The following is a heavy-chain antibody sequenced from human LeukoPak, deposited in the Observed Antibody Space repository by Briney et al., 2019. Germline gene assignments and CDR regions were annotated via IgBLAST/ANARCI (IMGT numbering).Heavy chain of an antibody. J-gene: IGHJ4*02. CDR2: IYYSGST. D-gene: IGHD1-26*01. CDR3: ARTVPRSLHPYDY. V-gene: IGHV4-59*01. Sequence: SEALSRTCAVYGGSFSGYYWSWIRQPPGKGLEWIGYIYYSGSTNYNPSLKSRVTISVDTSKNQFSLKLSSVTAADTAVYYCARTVPRSLHPYDYWGQGTLVTVSS. CDR1: GGSFSGYY.